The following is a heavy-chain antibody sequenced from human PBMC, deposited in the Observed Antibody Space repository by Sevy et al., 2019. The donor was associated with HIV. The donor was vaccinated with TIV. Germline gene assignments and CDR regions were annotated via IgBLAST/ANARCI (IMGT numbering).Heavy chain of an antibody. D-gene: IGHD3-22*01. Sequence: GGSLRLSCAASGFTVSSNYMSWVRQAPGKGLEWVSVIYSGGSTYYADSVKGRFTISRDNAKNTLYLQMNSLRAEDTAVDYCARVGFDSSGYYNRGGYFDYWGQGPLVTVSS. V-gene: IGHV3-53*01. J-gene: IGHJ4*02. CDR3: ARVGFDSSGYYNRGGYFDY. CDR2: IYSGGST. CDR1: GFTVSSNY.